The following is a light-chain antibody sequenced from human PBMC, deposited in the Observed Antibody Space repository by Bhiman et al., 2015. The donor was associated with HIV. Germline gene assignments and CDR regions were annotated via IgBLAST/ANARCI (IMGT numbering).Light chain of an antibody. V-gene: IGLV1-47*01. CDR1: SSNIGKKY. CDR3: QSYDSSLSSYV. J-gene: IGLJ1*01. Sequence: QSVVTQPPSVSGTPGQGVTISCSGSSSNIGKKYVYWYQQLPGATPTLLIYRNILRPSGVPDRFSASKSATSASLAITGLQAEDEADYYCQSYDSSLSSYVFGTGTKVTVL. CDR2: RNI.